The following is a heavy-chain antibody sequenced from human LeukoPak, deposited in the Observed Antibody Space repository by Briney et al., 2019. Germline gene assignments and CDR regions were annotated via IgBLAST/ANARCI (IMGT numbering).Heavy chain of an antibody. J-gene: IGHJ3*02. CDR3: ASDGGSCYFSPVRCDAFDI. V-gene: IGHV3-53*01. CDR1: GFTVSSNY. CDR2: IYGGGST. Sequence: PGGSLRLSCGVSGFTVSSNYMSWVRQAPGKGLEWVSVIYGGGSTYYADSVKGRFTISRDNSKNTLYLQMNTLRAEDTAVYYCASDGGSCYFSPVRCDAFDIWGQGTMVTVSS. D-gene: IGHD2-15*01.